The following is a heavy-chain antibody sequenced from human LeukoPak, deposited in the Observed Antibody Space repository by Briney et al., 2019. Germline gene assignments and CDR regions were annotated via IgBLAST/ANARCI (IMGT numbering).Heavy chain of an antibody. Sequence: PSETLSLTCAVYGGSFSGYYWSWIRQPPGKGLEWIGEINHSGSTNYNPSLKSRVTISVDTSKNQFSLKLSSVTAADTAVYYCARRHWGDKRAPYIYGSGSYLRGSWFDPWGQGTLVTVSS. D-gene: IGHD3-10*01. CDR1: GGSFSGYY. V-gene: IGHV4-34*01. CDR3: ARRHWGDKRAPYIYGSGSYLRGSWFDP. J-gene: IGHJ5*02. CDR2: INHSGST.